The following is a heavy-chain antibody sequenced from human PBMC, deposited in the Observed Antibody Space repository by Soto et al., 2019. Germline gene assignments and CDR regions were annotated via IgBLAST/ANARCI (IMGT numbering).Heavy chain of an antibody. CDR3: ARSIRGHYYPPLHKNWFDP. CDR2: IYHSGST. Sequence: SETLSLTCTVSGGSISSYYWSWIRQPPGKGLEWIGEIYHSGSTNYNPSLKSRVTISVDKSKNQFSLKLSSVTAADTAVYYCARSIRGHYYPPLHKNWFDPWGQGTLVTVSS. D-gene: IGHD3-22*01. CDR1: GGSISSYY. J-gene: IGHJ5*02. V-gene: IGHV4-59*12.